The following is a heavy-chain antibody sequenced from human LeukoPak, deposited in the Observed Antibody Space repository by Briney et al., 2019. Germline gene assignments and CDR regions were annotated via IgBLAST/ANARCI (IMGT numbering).Heavy chain of an antibody. CDR2: IRSKANSYAT. CDR3: TRGALKESLGC. V-gene: IGHV3-73*01. Sequence: GGSLRLSCAASGFTFSGSAMHWVRQASGKGLEWVGRIRSKANSYATAYAASVKGRFTISRDDSKNTAYLQMNSLKTEDTAVYYCTRGALKESLGCWGQGTLVTVSS. D-gene: IGHD3-16*01. CDR1: GFTFSGSA. J-gene: IGHJ4*02.